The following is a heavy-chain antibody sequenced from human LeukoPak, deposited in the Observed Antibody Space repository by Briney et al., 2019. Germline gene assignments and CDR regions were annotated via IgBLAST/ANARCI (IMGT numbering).Heavy chain of an antibody. CDR1: GGSISSYY. Sequence: SETLSLTCTVSGGSISSYYWSWIRQPPGKGLEWIGYIYYSGSTNYNPSLKSRVTLSVDTSKDQFSLKLSSVTAADTAVYYCAREVRDYYDSSGKPYDAFDIRGQGTMVTVSS. J-gene: IGHJ3*02. CDR3: AREVRDYYDSSGKPYDAFDI. V-gene: IGHV4-59*01. D-gene: IGHD3-22*01. CDR2: IYYSGST.